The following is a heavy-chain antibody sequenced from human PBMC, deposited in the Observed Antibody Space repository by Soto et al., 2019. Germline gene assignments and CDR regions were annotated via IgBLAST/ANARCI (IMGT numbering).Heavy chain of an antibody. CDR1: GGSISGYY. CDR2: MYNTGST. V-gene: IGHV4-59*01. Sequence: SETLSLTCTVSGGSISGYYWSWIRQPPGKGLEWIGYMYNTGSTIYNPSFKSRVTISVDTSKNQFSLKLNSVTAADTAVYYCARDLWGYCGTDCYPLDVWGQGTTVTVSS. D-gene: IGHD2-21*02. J-gene: IGHJ6*02. CDR3: ARDLWGYCGTDCYPLDV.